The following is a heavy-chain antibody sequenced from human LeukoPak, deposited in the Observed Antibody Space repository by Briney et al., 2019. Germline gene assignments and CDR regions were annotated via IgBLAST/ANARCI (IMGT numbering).Heavy chain of an antibody. V-gene: IGHV4-59*01. CDR3: ARDKSADY. CDR1: GGSISGYF. Sequence: EASETLSLICTVSGGSISGYFWSWIRQPPGKGLEWIGHIYYSGSTTYNPSLKSRVTISVDTSKNRFSLKLSSVTAADTAVYYCARDKSADYWGQGTLITVSS. CDR2: IYYSGST. J-gene: IGHJ4*02.